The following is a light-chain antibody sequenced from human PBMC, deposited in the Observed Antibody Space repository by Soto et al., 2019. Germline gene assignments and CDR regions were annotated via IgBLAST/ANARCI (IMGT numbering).Light chain of an antibody. CDR1: SSDVGTYNF. V-gene: IGLV2-14*01. Sequence: ALTQPASVSGSPGQSITISCTGTSSDVGTYNFVSWYRQHPVKAPILIIFDVSSRPSGISNRFSGSKSGNTASLTISGVQAEDEADYYCSSYANSDTVIFGGGTKVTVL. J-gene: IGLJ2*01. CDR2: DVS. CDR3: SSYANSDTVI.